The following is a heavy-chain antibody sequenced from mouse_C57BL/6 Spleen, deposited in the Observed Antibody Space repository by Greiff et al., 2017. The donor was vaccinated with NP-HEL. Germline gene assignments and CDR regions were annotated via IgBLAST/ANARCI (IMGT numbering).Heavy chain of an antibody. J-gene: IGHJ2*01. CDR3: ARGTYFYYFDY. CDR2: ISDGGSYT. CDR1: GFTFSSYA. V-gene: IGHV5-4*03. Sequence: EVKLMESGGGLVKPGGSLKLSCAASGFTFSSYAMSWVRQTPEKRLEWVATISDGGSYTYYPDNVKGRFTISRDNAKNNLYLQMSHLKSEDTAMYYCARGTYFYYFDYWGQGTTLTVSS. D-gene: IGHD3-3*01.